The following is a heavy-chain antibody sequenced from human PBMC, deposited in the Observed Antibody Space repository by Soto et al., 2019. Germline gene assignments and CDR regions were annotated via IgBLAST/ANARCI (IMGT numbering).Heavy chain of an antibody. Sequence: GVSLRLSCAASGFTFSSYAMHWVRQAPGKGLEWVAVISYDGSNKYYADSVKGRFTISRDNYKNTLYLQMNSLRDEDTAVYYCARDRYSSSSNFDYWGQGTLVTVSP. CDR1: GFTFSSYA. V-gene: IGHV3-30-3*01. CDR3: ARDRYSSSSNFDY. CDR2: ISYDGSNK. D-gene: IGHD6-6*01. J-gene: IGHJ4*02.